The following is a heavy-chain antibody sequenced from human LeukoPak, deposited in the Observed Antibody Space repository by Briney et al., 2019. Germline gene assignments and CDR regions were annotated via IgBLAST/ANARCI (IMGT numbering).Heavy chain of an antibody. Sequence: GESLKISCKGSGYSFPSYWINWVRQMPGKGLEWMGRIDPRDSYTNYRPSFQGHVTFSADKSISTAYLQWSSLKASDTAVYYCARQTDCFNGACHKVGDYWGQGTLVTVSS. D-gene: IGHD2-8*01. CDR2: IDPRDSYT. J-gene: IGHJ4*02. V-gene: IGHV5-10-1*01. CDR3: ARQTDCFNGACHKVGDY. CDR1: GYSFPSYW.